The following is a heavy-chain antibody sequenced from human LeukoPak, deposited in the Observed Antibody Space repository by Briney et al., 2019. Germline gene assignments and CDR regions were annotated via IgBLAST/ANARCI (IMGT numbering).Heavy chain of an antibody. D-gene: IGHD6-13*01. CDR3: ARHYSRFDY. CDR2: IYPGDSDT. V-gene: IGHV5-51*01. J-gene: IGHJ4*02. CDR1: GSSCTTSW. Sequence: GAPLMISCKSSGSSCTTSWSGWVRQMPGKGLEWMGIIYPGDSDTRYSPSFRGQVTISADKSISTAYLQRSSMKASDTAMYDCARHYSRFDYWGQGTLVTVSS.